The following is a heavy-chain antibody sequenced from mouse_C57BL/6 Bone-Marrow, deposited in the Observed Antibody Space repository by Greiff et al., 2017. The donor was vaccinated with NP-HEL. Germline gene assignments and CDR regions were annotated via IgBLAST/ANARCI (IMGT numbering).Heavy chain of an antibody. J-gene: IGHJ4*01. Sequence: EVQLQQSGPELVKPGASVKISCKASGYTFTDYYMNWVKQSHGKSLEWIGDINPNNGGTSYNQKFKGKATLTVDKSSSTAYMELRSLTSEDSAVYYCAGLRYAMDYWGQGTSVTVSS. D-gene: IGHD3-1*01. CDR3: AGLRYAMDY. V-gene: IGHV1-26*01. CDR2: INPNNGGT. CDR1: GYTFTDYY.